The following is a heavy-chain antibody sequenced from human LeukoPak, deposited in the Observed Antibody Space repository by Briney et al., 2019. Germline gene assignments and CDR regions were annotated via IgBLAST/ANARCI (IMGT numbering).Heavy chain of an antibody. Sequence: PSETLSLTCTVSVGSINSYFWTWIRQPPGKGLEGIGRIYTGGSTNYNPSLKSRVTISVDTSKNQFSLKLSSVTAADTAVYYCASGKGTAAAAHYFDYWGAGTLVTVSS. V-gene: IGHV4-4*07. CDR1: VGSINSYF. CDR3: ASGKGTAAAAHYFDY. D-gene: IGHD6-13*01. J-gene: IGHJ4*02. CDR2: IYTGGST.